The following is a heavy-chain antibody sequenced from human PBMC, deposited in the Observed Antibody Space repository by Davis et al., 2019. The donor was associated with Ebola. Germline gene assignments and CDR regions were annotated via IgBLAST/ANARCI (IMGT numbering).Heavy chain of an antibody. CDR1: GFTFSSYS. Sequence: GGSLRLSCAASGFTFSSYSMNWVRQAPGKGLEWVSPISSSSSYIYYADSVKGRFTISRDNSKNTLYLQMNSLRAEDTAVYYCAKDRYYDSSGYYCYWGQGTLVTVSS. CDR2: ISSSSSYI. J-gene: IGHJ4*02. CDR3: AKDRYYDSSGYYCY. D-gene: IGHD3-22*01. V-gene: IGHV3-21*04.